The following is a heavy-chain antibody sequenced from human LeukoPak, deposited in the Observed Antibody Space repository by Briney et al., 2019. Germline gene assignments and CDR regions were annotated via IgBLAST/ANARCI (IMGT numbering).Heavy chain of an antibody. CDR2: ISDSGGST. D-gene: IGHD6-13*01. CDR3: ARDRLQQQLTFLFDY. CDR1: GFSFRSYV. Sequence: GGSLRLSRAASGFSFRSYVMNWVRQSPGKGLEWVSSISDSGGSTYYADSVKGRLTISRDNSKNTLYLQMKSLRAEDTAVYYCARDRLQQQLTFLFDYWGQGTLVTVSS. V-gene: IGHV3-23*01. J-gene: IGHJ4*02.